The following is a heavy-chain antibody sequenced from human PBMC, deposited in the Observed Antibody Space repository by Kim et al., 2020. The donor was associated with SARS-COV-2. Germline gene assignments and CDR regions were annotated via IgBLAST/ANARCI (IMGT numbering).Heavy chain of an antibody. D-gene: IGHD6-13*01. V-gene: IGHV3-23*01. CDR3: AKQLAAAGTDY. J-gene: IGHJ4*02. Sequence: YYADSVKGRLTISRDNSKTTLHLQMNSRRVEDTALYYCAKQLAAAGTDYWGQGTLVTVSS.